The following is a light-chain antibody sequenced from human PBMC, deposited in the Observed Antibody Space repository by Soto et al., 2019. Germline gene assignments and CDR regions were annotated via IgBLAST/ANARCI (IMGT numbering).Light chain of an antibody. CDR1: SSDVGGYNY. J-gene: IGLJ1*01. CDR3: CSYAGSYTFYV. V-gene: IGLV2-11*01. Sequence: QSALTQPRSVSGSPGQSVTISCTGTSSDVGGYNYVSWYQQHPGKAPKLMIYDVSKRPSGVTDRFSGYKSGNTASLTISGLQAEDEADYYCCSYAGSYTFYVFGTGTKLTVL. CDR2: DVS.